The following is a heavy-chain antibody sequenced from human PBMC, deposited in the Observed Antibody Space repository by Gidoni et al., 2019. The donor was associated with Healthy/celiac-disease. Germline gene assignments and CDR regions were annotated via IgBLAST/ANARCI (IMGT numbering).Heavy chain of an antibody. CDR2: ISAYNGNT. V-gene: IGHV1-18*04. J-gene: IGHJ5*02. CDR1: GYTFTSYG. D-gene: IGHD6-13*01. CDR3: ARDASQQLVPDWFDP. Sequence: QVQLVQSGAEVKQPGASVKVSCKAAGYTFTSYGSSWVRQAPGQGLEWMGWISAYNGNTNYAQKLQGRVTMTTDTSTSTAYMELRSLRSDDTAVYYCARDASQQLVPDWFDPWGQGTLVTVSS.